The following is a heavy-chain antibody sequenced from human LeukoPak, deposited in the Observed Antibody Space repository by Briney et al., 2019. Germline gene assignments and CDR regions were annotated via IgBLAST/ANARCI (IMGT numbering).Heavy chain of an antibody. CDR2: INPNSGDT. CDR1: GYTFTAYY. D-gene: IGHD4-11*01. J-gene: IGHJ4*02. Sequence: ASVKVSCKASGYTFTAYYMHWVRQAPGQGLEWMGWINPNSGDTNYAQKFQSRVTMTRDTSISTAYMELSRLRSDDTAVYYCARGGPYSNPLDYWGQGTLVTVSS. V-gene: IGHV1-2*02. CDR3: ARGGPYSNPLDY.